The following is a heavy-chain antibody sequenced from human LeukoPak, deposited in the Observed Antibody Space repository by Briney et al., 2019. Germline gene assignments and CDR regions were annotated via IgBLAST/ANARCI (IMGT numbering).Heavy chain of an antibody. CDR1: GYTFSNYA. V-gene: IGHV7-4-1*02. CDR3: ARGDSGPTYNSNWYETDY. J-gene: IGHJ4*02. Sequence: GASVKVSCKASGYTFSNYAINWVRQAPGKGLEWMGWINANTGNPTYALGFTGRFVLSLDTSVSTAYLQISSLKAEDTAVYYCARGDSGPTYNSNWYETDYWGQGTLVTVS. D-gene: IGHD6-13*01. CDR2: INANTGNP.